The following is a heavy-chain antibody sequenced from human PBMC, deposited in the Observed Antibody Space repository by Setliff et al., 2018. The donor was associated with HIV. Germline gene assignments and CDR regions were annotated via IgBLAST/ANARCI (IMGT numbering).Heavy chain of an antibody. Sequence: GGSLRLSCAVSGFNVSSSYMSWVRQAPGKGLDWVSIIYGSGTKYYADSVKGRFTLSRDNSKNTLYLQMNRLRPENTAVYYCARWSYAVLSGPYYFNYWGQGILVTVSS. CDR3: ARWSYAVLSGPYYFNY. V-gene: IGHV3-66*02. CDR2: IYGSGTK. D-gene: IGHD3-3*01. J-gene: IGHJ4*02. CDR1: GFNVSSSY.